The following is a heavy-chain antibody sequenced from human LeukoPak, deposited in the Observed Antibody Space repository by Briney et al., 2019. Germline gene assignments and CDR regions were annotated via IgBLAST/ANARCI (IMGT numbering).Heavy chain of an antibody. D-gene: IGHD5-12*01. CDR3: ARGKFGGYELDY. V-gene: IGHV3-21*01. CDR2: ISGDSIHI. J-gene: IGHJ4*02. Sequence: ETLCLTCAVSGDSITTIDHHWGWIRQPPGKGLEWVSSISGDSIHIYYADSVRGRFTISRDNAKSSLFLQMNSLRAEDTAVYYCARGKFGGYELDYWGQGTLVTVSS. CDR1: GDSITTIDHH.